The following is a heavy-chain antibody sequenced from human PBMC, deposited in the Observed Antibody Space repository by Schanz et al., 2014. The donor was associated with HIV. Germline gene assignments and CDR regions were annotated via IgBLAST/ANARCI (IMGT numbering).Heavy chain of an antibody. D-gene: IGHD3-16*01. CDR3: TKARRGKVRLGESTTYYGMDV. CDR1: GFTFNNYA. Sequence: EVQLLEFGGGSVRPGESLRLSCLASGFTFNNYAMSWVRQAPGKGLEWVSSISGGGHRLYYVDSAKGRFSVSRDNSRNTMYLEMSNLRVEDTAVYYCTKARRGKVRLGESTTYYGMDVWGQGTTVTVSS. V-gene: IGHV3-23*01. J-gene: IGHJ6*02. CDR2: ISGGGHRL.